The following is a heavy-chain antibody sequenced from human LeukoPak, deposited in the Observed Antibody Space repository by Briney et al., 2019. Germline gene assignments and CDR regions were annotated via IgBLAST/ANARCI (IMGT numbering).Heavy chain of an antibody. CDR3: ARGHTIFGVVIMGLYFDY. D-gene: IGHD3-3*01. Sequence: SETLSLTCTVSGGSISSSRYYWGWIRQPPGKGLEWIGSIYYSRTTYHHPSLKSRVTISVDTSKNQFSLQLSSVTAADTAVYYCARGHTIFGVVIMGLYFDYWGQGTLVTVSS. V-gene: IGHV4-39*07. CDR2: IYYSRTT. CDR1: GGSISSSRYY. J-gene: IGHJ4*02.